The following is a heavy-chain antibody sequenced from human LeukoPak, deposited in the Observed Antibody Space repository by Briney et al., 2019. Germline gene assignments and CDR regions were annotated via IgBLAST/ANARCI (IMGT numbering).Heavy chain of an antibody. Sequence: GGSLRLSCAASGFTFSSNAMNWVRQAPGKGLEWVSGITGSGDSTYYADSVKGRFTISRDNSKNTVYLQMNSLRVEDTAVYHGGKERYGSSSVFDYWGPGTLVTVSS. J-gene: IGHJ4*01. CDR2: ITGSGDST. CDR3: GKERYGSSSVFDY. V-gene: IGHV3-23*01. D-gene: IGHD6-6*01. CDR1: GFTFSSNA.